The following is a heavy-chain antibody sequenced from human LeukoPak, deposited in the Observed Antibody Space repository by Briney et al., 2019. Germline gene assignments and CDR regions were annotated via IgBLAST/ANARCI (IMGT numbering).Heavy chain of an antibody. Sequence: SETLSLTCTVSGGSISSYYWSWIRQPPGKGLEWIGYIYYSGSTNYNPSLKSRVTISVDTSKNQFSLKLSSVTAADTAVYYCARKMGSSWYSPSMDVWGQGTTVTVSS. CDR3: ARKMGSSWYSPSMDV. V-gene: IGHV4-59*01. J-gene: IGHJ6*02. CDR2: IYYSGST. CDR1: GGSISSYY. D-gene: IGHD2-15*01.